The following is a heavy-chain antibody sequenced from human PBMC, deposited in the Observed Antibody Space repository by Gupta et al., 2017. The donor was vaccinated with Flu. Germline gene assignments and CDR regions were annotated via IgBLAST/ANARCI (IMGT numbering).Heavy chain of an antibody. Sequence: LHWVRQAPGQGLEWMGWINPRNGDINCAQKFQDRVTMTTDTSTNTAYIELSRLRSNDTAVDDCTRGTLDFWGQVTLVTVS. CDR2: INPRNGDI. J-gene: IGHJ4*02. CDR3: TRGTLDF. V-gene: IGHV1-2*02.